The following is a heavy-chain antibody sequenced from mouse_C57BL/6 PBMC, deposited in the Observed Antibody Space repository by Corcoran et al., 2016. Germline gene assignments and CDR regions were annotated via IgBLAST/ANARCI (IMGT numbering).Heavy chain of an antibody. Sequence: QVQLQQSGPELVKPGASVKISCKASGYTFTAYYINWVKQRPGQGLEWIGWIFPGSGSTYYNEKFKGKATLTVDTSSSTAYMLLSSLTSEDSAVYFCARRQLRLRGGAMDYWGQGTAVTVSS. CDR1: GYTFTAYY. D-gene: IGHD3-2*02. J-gene: IGHJ4*01. V-gene: IGHV1-75*01. CDR3: ARRQLRLRGGAMDY. CDR2: IFPGSGST.